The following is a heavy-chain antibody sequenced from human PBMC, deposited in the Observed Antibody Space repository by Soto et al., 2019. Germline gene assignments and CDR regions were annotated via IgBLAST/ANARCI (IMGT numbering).Heavy chain of an antibody. Sequence: EVQLLESGGGLVQPGGSLRLSCAASGFTFSSYAMKWVRQAPGKGLEWVSVISGSDGSTYYADSVKGRFTISRYNSKNTLNLQMNSLRAEDTAVYYCARRSSSWYFDYWGQGALVTFS. D-gene: IGHD6-13*01. J-gene: IGHJ4*02. CDR1: GFTFSSYA. V-gene: IGHV3-23*01. CDR3: ARRSSSWYFDY. CDR2: ISGSDGST.